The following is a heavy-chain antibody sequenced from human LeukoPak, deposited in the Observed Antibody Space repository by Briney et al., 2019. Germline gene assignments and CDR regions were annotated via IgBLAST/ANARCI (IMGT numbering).Heavy chain of an antibody. J-gene: IGHJ4*02. CDR1: GGSISSSSYY. CDR3: ARDRSSSSSGILFDY. V-gene: IGHV4-39*07. Sequence: SETLSLTCTVSGGSISSSSYYWGWIRQPPGKGLEWIGSIYYSGSTYYNPSLKSRVTISVDTSKNQFSLKLSSVTAADTAVYYCARDRSSSSSGILFDYWGQGTLVTVSS. D-gene: IGHD6-6*01. CDR2: IYYSGST.